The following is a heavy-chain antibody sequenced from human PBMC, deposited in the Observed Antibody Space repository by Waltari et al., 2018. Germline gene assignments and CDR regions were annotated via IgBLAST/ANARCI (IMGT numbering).Heavy chain of an antibody. V-gene: IGHV3-74*01. D-gene: IGHD5-12*01. J-gene: IGHJ4*02. Sequence: EVQLVESGGGLAQPGGSLRLSCVASGFTFSSYWMHWVRQAPGKGLVGVSRINSDGSTKNYAYSVKGRFTISRDNAKNTLYLQMNSLRAEDTAVYYCAKGGGWLQDYWGQGTLVTVSS. CDR2: INSDGSTK. CDR3: AKGGGWLQDY. CDR1: GFTFSSYW.